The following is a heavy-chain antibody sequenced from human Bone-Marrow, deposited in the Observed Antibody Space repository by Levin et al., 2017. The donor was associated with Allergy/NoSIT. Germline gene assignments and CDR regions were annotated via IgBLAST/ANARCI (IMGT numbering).Heavy chain of an antibody. D-gene: IGHD4/OR15-4a*01. CDR3: AHRLDYGGYWDQGAFDH. CDR2: IYWDDDK. Sequence: SGPTLVKPTQTLTLPCTFSGFSLTTSPVGVGWIRQPPGKALESLGFIYWDDDKRYSLSLKSRLTFIKDASKNGVVLTMTSMDPVDTATYYCAHRLDYGGYWDQGAFDHWGQGILVTVSS. CDR1: GFSLTTSPVG. V-gene: IGHV2-5*02. J-gene: IGHJ4*02.